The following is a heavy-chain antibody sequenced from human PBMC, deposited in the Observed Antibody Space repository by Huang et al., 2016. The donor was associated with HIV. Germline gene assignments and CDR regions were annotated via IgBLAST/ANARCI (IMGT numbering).Heavy chain of an antibody. J-gene: IGHJ4*02. Sequence: QVQLVQSGAEVKKPGASVKVSCMASGFNFNNYDFNWVRQASGQGLECMCAGGVEAVGKRIEGMGGMQPKGGTQGDSQKFKGRVTITRKTSITTAYMELRILRSEDTAVYYCARARGFLYDSTGYYSRYYFDSWGQGTLVTISS. D-gene: IGHD3-22*01. CDR3: ARARGFLYDSTGYYSRYYFDS. CDR2: MQPKGGTQ. CDR1: GFNFNNYD. V-gene: IGHV1-8*03.